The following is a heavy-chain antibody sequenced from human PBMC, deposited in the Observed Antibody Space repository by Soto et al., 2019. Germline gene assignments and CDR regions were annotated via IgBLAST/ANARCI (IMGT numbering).Heavy chain of an antibody. V-gene: IGHV1-3*01. J-gene: IGHJ4*02. CDR2: INAGNGDT. Sequence: QVQLVQSGAEVKKPGASVKVSCKASGYAFINYAMHWVRQAPGQRLEWMGWINAGNGDTEYSQKFQGRFTFTRDTSASPASMELSSLRSEDTAVYYCTRVAGQGSSSLEYYWGQGTLVTVSS. CDR1: GYAFINYA. D-gene: IGHD6-19*01. CDR3: TRVAGQGSSSLEYY.